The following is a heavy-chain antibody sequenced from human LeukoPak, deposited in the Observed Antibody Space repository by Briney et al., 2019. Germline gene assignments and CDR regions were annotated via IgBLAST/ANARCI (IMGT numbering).Heavy chain of an antibody. CDR2: ISGSGGST. Sequence: GGSLRLSCAASGFTFSSYAMSWVRQAPGKGLEWVSAISGSGGSTYYADSVKGRFTISRDNSKNTLYLQMNSLRAEDTAVYYCARDMANDYYDSSGYYWVDAFDIWGQGTMVTVSS. CDR1: GFTFSSYA. CDR3: ARDMANDYYDSSGYYWVDAFDI. V-gene: IGHV3-23*01. D-gene: IGHD3-22*01. J-gene: IGHJ3*02.